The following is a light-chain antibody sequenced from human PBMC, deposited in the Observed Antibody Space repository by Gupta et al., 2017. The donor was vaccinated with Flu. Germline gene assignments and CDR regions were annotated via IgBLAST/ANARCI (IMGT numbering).Light chain of an antibody. J-gene: IGKJ2*01. Sequence: DIVMTQSPDSLAVSLGERATINCKSSQNGLFSSNNKNYLAWYQQRPGQPPNLLIYWASTRESGVPDRFSGSGSGTDFTLTISSRQAEDVAVYYCQQEYNTPYTFGQGTKMEIK. CDR2: WAS. CDR1: QNGLFSSNNKNY. CDR3: QQEYNTPYT. V-gene: IGKV4-1*01.